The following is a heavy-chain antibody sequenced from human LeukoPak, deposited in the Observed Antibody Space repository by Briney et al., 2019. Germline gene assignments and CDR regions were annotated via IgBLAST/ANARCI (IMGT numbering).Heavy chain of an antibody. Sequence: GGSLRLSCAASGFTFSSYSMNWVRQAPGKGLEWVSSISSSSSYIYYADSVKGRFTISRDNAKNSLYLQMNSLRAEDTAVYYCARAWVAAKNWFDPWGQGTLVTVSS. CDR2: ISSSSSYI. D-gene: IGHD2-15*01. J-gene: IGHJ5*02. CDR3: ARAWVAAKNWFDP. CDR1: GFTFSSYS. V-gene: IGHV3-21*01.